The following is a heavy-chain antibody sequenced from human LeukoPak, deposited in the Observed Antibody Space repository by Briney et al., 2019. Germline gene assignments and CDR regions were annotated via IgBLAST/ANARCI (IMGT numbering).Heavy chain of an antibody. Sequence: SETLSLTCTVSGGSISSYYWSWIRQPAGKGLEWIGRIYTSGSTNYNPSLKSRVTISVDTSKNQFSLKLNSVTAADTAVYYCARDGGRYRNDAFDFWGQGTVVTVSS. J-gene: IGHJ3*01. D-gene: IGHD1-26*01. CDR1: GGSISSYY. CDR3: ARDGGRYRNDAFDF. V-gene: IGHV4-4*07. CDR2: IYTSGST.